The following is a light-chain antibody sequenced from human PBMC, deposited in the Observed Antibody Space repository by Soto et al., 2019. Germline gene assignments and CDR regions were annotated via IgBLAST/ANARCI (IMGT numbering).Light chain of an antibody. CDR2: DAS. J-gene: IGKJ4*01. CDR1: QSVKNNY. Sequence: EIVLNHSPDTLSLSPGERATLSCRASQSVKNNYLAWYQQKPGQAPRFLIYDASSRATGIPDRFSGSGSGTDFTLTISRLEPEDFAVYYCQQYGSTPLTFGGGTKVDIK. CDR3: QQYGSTPLT. V-gene: IGKV3-20*01.